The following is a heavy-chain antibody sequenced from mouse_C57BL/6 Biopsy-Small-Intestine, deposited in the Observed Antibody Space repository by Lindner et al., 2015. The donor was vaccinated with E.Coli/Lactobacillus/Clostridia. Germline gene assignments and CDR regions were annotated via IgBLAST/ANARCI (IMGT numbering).Heavy chain of an antibody. V-gene: IGHV1-9*01. CDR1: GYTFTGYW. D-gene: IGHD2-14*01. CDR2: IFPGSGII. Sequence: VQLQESGAELMKPGASVKLSCKATGYTFTGYWVGWVKQRPGHGLEWIGEIFPGSGIINYNEKFKDKATFTADTSSNTAYMQLSSLTTGDSAIYYCAKWYDGGMDYWGQGTSVTVSS. CDR3: AKWYDGGMDY. J-gene: IGHJ4*01.